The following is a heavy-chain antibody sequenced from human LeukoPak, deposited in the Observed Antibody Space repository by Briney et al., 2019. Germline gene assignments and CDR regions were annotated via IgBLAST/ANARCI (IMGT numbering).Heavy chain of an antibody. Sequence: SVKVSCKASGGTFSSYAISWVRQAPGQGLEWMGGIIPIFGTASYAQKFQGRVTITTDESTSTAYMEMSSLRSEDTAVYYCARDQSRDGYNLDAFDIWGQGTMVTVSS. CDR1: GGTFSSYA. CDR2: IIPIFGTA. CDR3: ARDQSRDGYNLDAFDI. D-gene: IGHD5-24*01. V-gene: IGHV1-69*05. J-gene: IGHJ3*02.